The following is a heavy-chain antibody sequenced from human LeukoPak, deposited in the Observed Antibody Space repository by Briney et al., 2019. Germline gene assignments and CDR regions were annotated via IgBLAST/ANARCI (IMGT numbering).Heavy chain of an antibody. Sequence: ASVKVSCKASGYTFTSYYMHWVRQAPGQGLEWMGIINPSGGSTSYARKFQGRVTMTRDMSTSTVYMELSSLRSEDTAVYYCARVQYYKILTGSFQYWGQGTLVTVSS. CDR1: GYTFTSYY. CDR2: INPSGGST. D-gene: IGHD3-9*01. J-gene: IGHJ4*02. V-gene: IGHV1-46*01. CDR3: ARVQYYKILTGSFQY.